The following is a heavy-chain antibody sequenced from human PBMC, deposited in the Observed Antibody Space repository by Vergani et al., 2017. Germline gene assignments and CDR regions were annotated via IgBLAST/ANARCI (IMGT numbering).Heavy chain of an antibody. J-gene: IGHJ5*02. V-gene: IGHV3-21*01. CDR3: ARVGPYGSNWFDP. CDR2: ISGSSSYI. Sequence: EVQLVESGGGLVQPGGSLRLSCAASGFTFSSYAMSWVRQAPGKGLEWVSSISGSSSYIYYADSVKGRFTIFRDNAKNSLYLQMNSLRAEDTAVYYCARVGPYGSNWFDPWGREPWSPSPQ. D-gene: IGHD3-10*01. CDR1: GFTFSSYA.